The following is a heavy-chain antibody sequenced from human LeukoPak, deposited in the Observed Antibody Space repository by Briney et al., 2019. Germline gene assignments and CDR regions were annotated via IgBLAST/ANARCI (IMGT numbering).Heavy chain of an antibody. D-gene: IGHD2-2*01. CDR1: GFTFSSYG. Sequence: GGSLRLSCAASGFTFSSYGMHWVRQAPGKGLEWVAFIRYDGSNKYYADSVKGRFTISRDNSKNTLYLQMNSLRAEDTAVYYCAKRGPYCSSTSCASAFDIWGQGTMVTVSS. CDR2: IRYDGSNK. J-gene: IGHJ3*02. V-gene: IGHV3-30*02. CDR3: AKRGPYCSSTSCASAFDI.